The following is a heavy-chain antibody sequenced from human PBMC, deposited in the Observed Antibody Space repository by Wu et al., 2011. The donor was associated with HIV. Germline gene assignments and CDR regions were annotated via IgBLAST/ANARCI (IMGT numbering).Heavy chain of an antibody. CDR3: VRGSRPVVPATFYYYYYMDV. D-gene: IGHD2-2*01. CDR2: IIPIFGTT. Sequence: QVQLVQSGAEVEKPGSSVKVSCKASGGTFSSYAISWVRQAPGQGLEWMGGIIPIFGTTKYAQKFQGRVTITADKSTDTAYLQWSSLKASDTAMYYCVRGSRPVVPATFYYYYYMDVWGK. J-gene: IGHJ6*03. CDR1: GGTFSSYA. V-gene: IGHV1-69*06.